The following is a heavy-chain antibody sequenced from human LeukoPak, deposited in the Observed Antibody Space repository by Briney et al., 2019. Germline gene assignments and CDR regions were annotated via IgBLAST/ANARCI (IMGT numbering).Heavy chain of an antibody. CDR2: ISSSGST. J-gene: IGHJ3*02. CDR1: GDSISSGDYY. V-gene: IGHV4-61*02. D-gene: IGHD3-22*01. Sequence: SETLSLTCTVSGDSISSGDYYWSWIRQPAGKGLEWIGRISSSGSTNYNPSLKSRVTISVDTSKNQFSLKLSSVTAADTAVYFCARGPYSYDSSGALDIWGQETMVTVSS. CDR3: ARGPYSYDSSGALDI.